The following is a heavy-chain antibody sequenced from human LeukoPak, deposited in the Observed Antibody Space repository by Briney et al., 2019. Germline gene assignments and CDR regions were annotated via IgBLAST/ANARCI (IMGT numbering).Heavy chain of an antibody. J-gene: IGHJ6*02. CDR1: GFTFSSYW. CDR3: ARDPPRLYYYYGMDV. V-gene: IGHV3-7*01. CDR2: IKQDGSEK. Sequence: GGSLRLSCAGPGFTFSSYWMSWVRQAPGKGLEWVANIKQDGSEKYYVDSVKGRFTISRDNAKKSLCLQMNSLRAEDTAVYYCARDPPRLYYYYGMDVWGQGTTVTVSS.